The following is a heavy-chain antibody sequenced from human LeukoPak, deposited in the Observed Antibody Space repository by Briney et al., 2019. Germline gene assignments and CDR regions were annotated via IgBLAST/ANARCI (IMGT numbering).Heavy chain of an antibody. CDR2: INHSGST. CDR3: ASLVLVVPAAMSASSYYYGMYG. D-gene: IGHD2-2*01. V-gene: IGHV4-34*01. Sequence: SETLSLTCAVYGGSFSGYYWSWIRQPPGKGLEWIGEINHSGSTNYNPSLKSRVTISVDTSKNQFSLKLSSVTAADTAVYYCASLVLVVPAAMSASSYYYGMYGCGQGATVTVSS. J-gene: IGHJ6*02. CDR1: GGSFSGYY.